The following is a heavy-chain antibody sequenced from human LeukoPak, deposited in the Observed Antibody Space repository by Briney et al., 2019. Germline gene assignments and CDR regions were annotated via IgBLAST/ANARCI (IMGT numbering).Heavy chain of an antibody. CDR3: ARDRDGYKGLYFDY. Sequence: GGSLRLSCAASGFTFSNHWMHWVRQAPGKGLVWVSRTKSDGSSTTYADSVKGRFTISRDNAKNSLYLQMNSLRAEDTAVYYCARDRDGYKGLYFDYWGQGTLVTVSS. CDR2: TKSDGSST. CDR1: GFTFSNHW. V-gene: IGHV3-74*01. D-gene: IGHD5-24*01. J-gene: IGHJ4*02.